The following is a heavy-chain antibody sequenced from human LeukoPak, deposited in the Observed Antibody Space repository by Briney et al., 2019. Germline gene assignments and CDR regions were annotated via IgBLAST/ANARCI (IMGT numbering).Heavy chain of an antibody. CDR2: VIPIFGTA. Sequence: SVKVSCKASGGTFSGYAISWVRQAPGQGLEWMGRVIPIFGTANYAQKFQGRVTITTDESTSTAYMELSSLRSKDTAVYYCARATSPYDFWSGYSLRSWFDPWGQGTLVTVSS. CDR1: GGTFSGYA. CDR3: ARATSPYDFWSGYSLRSWFDP. D-gene: IGHD3-3*01. V-gene: IGHV1-69*05. J-gene: IGHJ5*02.